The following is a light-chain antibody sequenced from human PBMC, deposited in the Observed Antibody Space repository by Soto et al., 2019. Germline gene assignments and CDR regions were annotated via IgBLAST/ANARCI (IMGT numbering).Light chain of an antibody. CDR1: QNINNY. CDR3: QQNYRAPFT. J-gene: IGKJ4*01. Sequence: EMQRLQLPSSLSAFVGDRVTITSQASQNINNYLNWYQQKPGKAPKLLIYKASSLESGVPSRFSGSGSGTDFTLTISSLQPEDYATFYCQQNYRAPFTFGGRTKVAIK. CDR2: KAS. V-gene: IGKV1-39*01.